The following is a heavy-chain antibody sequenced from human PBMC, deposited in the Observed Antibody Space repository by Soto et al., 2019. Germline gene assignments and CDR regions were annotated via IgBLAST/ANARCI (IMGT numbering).Heavy chain of an antibody. CDR3: ARFYLVGPTIDAFDL. CDR2: IWYDGSNK. D-gene: IGHD1-26*01. J-gene: IGHJ3*01. CDR1: GFTFSRNG. Sequence: GGSLRLSCAASGFTFSRNGMHWVRQAPGKGLEWVAIIWYDGSNKYYADSVKGRFTISRDNSKNTLYLQMNSLRAEDTAIYYCARFYLVGPTIDAFDLWGQGTMVPVSS. V-gene: IGHV3-33*01.